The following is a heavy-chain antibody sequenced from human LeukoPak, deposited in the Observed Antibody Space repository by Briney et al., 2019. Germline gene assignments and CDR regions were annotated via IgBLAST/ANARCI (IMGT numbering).Heavy chain of an antibody. CDR1: GFTVSSNY. D-gene: IGHD3-22*01. V-gene: IGHV3-53*01. J-gene: IGHJ3*02. CDR3: AREGYYYDTSGYYQRLGSFDI. CDR2: IYSGGST. Sequence: GGSLRLSCAASGFTVSSNYMSWVRQAPGKGLEWVSVIYSGGSTYYADSVKGRFTISRDNSENTLFLQMNSLRAEDTAVYYCAREGYYYDTSGYYQRLGSFDIWGQGTMVTVSS.